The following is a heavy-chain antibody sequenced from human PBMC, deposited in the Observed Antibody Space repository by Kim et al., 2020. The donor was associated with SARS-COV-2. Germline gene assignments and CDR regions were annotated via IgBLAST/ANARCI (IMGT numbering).Heavy chain of an antibody. CDR2: ICGSGGNT. CDR3: AKDLGVGATTGGDY. CDR1: GFTFSSYA. D-gene: IGHD1-26*01. J-gene: IGHJ4*02. Sequence: GGSLRLSCAASGFTFSSYAMSWVRQAPGKGLEWVSAICGSGGNTYYADSVKGRFTISRDNSKNTLYLQMNSLRAEDTAVYYCAKDLGVGATTGGDYWGQGTLGTVSS. V-gene: IGHV3-23*01.